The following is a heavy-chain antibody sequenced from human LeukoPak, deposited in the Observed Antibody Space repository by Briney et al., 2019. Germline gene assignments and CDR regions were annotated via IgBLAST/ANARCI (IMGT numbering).Heavy chain of an antibody. D-gene: IGHD2-8*01. CDR2: ISSDGSDN. Sequence: GGSLRLSCAASGFNFSNSWTHSVRQAPGKGLMSLSLISSDGSDNIYAESVKGRFTINRDNAKNTLYLQMNSLRAEDTADYYCARSNPDNWGQGTLVNVSS. CDR3: ARSNPDN. V-gene: IGHV3-74*01. J-gene: IGHJ4*02. CDR1: GFNFSNSW.